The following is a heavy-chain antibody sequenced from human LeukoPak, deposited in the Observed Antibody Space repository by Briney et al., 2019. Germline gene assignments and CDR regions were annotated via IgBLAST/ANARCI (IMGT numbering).Heavy chain of an antibody. J-gene: IGHJ5*02. CDR3: ARVPDITARPCDT. CDR2: ISHTGLT. V-gene: IGHV4-34*01. Sequence: SETLSHTCAVYGGSFSGYYWTLIRQTPGKGLEWIGEISHTGLTGSNPSLKSRVTIFVDSSKKQFSLRMTSVTAADTGVYYCARVPDITARPCDTWGPGTLATVSS. D-gene: IGHD1-1*01. CDR1: GGSFSGYY.